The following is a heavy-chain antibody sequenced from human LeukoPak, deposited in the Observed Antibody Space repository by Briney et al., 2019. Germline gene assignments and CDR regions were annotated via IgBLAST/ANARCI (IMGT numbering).Heavy chain of an antibody. CDR2: IYYSGST. V-gene: IGHV4-39*07. Sequence: PSETLSLTCTVSGGSISSSSYYWGWIRQPPGKGLEWIGSIYYSGSTYYNPSLKSRVTISVDTSKNQFSLKLSSVTAADTAVYYCARRKRYCSSTSCYGRRPNSPYNWFDPWGQGTLVTVSS. CDR3: ARRKRYCSSTSCYGRRPNSPYNWFDP. D-gene: IGHD2-2*01. J-gene: IGHJ5*02. CDR1: GGSISSSSYY.